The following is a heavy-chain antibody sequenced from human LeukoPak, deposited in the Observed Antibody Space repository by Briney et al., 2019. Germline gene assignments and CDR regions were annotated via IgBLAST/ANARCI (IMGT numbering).Heavy chain of an antibody. CDR3: ARLDSSSSVYYMDV. V-gene: IGHV4-34*01. J-gene: IGHJ6*03. CDR1: GGSFSGYY. Sequence: SETLSLTCAVYGGSFSGYYWSWIRQPPGKGLEWIGEINHSGSTNYNPSLKSRVTISVDTSKNQFSLKLSSVTAADTAVYYCARLDSSSSVYYMDVWGKGTTVTVSS. D-gene: IGHD6-13*01. CDR2: INHSGST.